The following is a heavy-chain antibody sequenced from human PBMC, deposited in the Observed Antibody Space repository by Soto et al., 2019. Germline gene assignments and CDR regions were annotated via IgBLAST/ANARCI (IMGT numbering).Heavy chain of an antibody. CDR2: DHGGGGKT. CDR3: ATAQYSGYAVSLNLDS. V-gene: IGHV3-23*01. D-gene: IGHD5-12*01. J-gene: IGHJ4*02. Sequence: EVQLLESGGGLVQPGGSLRLSCAVSGFTFSNYAMTWVRQAPGKGLEWVSGDHGGGGKTYYEASVKGRFAMFRDESENTLNLQMFNLRAEDTATYFFATAQYSGYAVSLNLDSWGQGILVTVSS. CDR1: GFTFSNYA.